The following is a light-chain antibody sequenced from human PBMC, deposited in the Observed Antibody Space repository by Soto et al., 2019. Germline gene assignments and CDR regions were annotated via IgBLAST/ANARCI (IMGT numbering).Light chain of an antibody. CDR3: QQSYSTPFT. V-gene: IGKV1-39*01. J-gene: IGKJ3*01. Sequence: DIQMTQSPSSLSASVGDRVTITCRASQSISSYLNWYQQKPGKAPKLLIYAASSLQSAVPSRFSGSGSGTDFTLTISSLQPEDFATDYGQQSYSTPFTFGPGTKVYI. CDR2: AAS. CDR1: QSISSY.